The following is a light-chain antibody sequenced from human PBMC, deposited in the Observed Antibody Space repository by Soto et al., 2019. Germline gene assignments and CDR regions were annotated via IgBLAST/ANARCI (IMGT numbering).Light chain of an antibody. CDR1: QSVSTY. V-gene: IGKV3-11*01. J-gene: IGKJ3*01. CDR2: DAS. Sequence: TQSPSSLSASLGDIVTITCLAIQSVSTYLAWYQQKAGQTPRLLIYDASNRATGIPARFSGSGSGTDFTLTISSLEPEDFAVYYCQRRSNWPPPFTFGPGTKVDIK. CDR3: QRRSNWPPPFT.